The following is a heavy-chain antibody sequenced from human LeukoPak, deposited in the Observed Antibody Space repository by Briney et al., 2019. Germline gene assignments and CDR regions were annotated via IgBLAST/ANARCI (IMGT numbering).Heavy chain of an antibody. CDR1: GYTFTSYG. CDR3: ARARRWELLSYFDY. V-gene: IGHV1-18*01. Sequence: ASVKVSCKASGYTFTSYGISWVRQAPGQGLEWMGWISAYNGNTNYAQKLQGRVTMTTDTSTSTAYMELRSLRSDDTAVYYCARARRWELLSYFDYWGQGTLVTVSS. CDR2: ISAYNGNT. D-gene: IGHD1-26*01. J-gene: IGHJ4*02.